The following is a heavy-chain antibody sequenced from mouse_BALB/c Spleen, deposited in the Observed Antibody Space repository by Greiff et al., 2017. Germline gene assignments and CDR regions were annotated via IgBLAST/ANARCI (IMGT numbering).Heavy chain of an antibody. J-gene: IGHJ1*01. Sequence: VQLQQSGAELVRPGTSVKISCKASGYTFTNYWIGWVKQRPGHGLEWIGDIYPGGGYSTYNEKFKGKATLTADTSSSTSYMQLSSLTSEDSAVYFCARTSSWYFDVWGAGTTVTVSS. D-gene: IGHD6-1*01. V-gene: IGHV1-63*02. CDR1: GYTFTNYW. CDR3: ARTSSWYFDV. CDR2: IYPGGGYS.